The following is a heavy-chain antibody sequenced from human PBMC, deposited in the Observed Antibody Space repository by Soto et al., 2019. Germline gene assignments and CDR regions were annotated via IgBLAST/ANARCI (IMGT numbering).Heavy chain of an antibody. J-gene: IGHJ3*02. CDR3: AKDFRYIVVVVAATAPNDAFDI. Sequence: GGSLRLSCAASGFTFSSYAMSWVRQAPGKGLEWVSAISGSGGSTYYADSVKGRFTISRDNSKNTLYLQMNSLRAEDTAVYYSAKDFRYIVVVVAATAPNDAFDIWGQGTMVTVSS. V-gene: IGHV3-23*01. CDR2: ISGSGGST. CDR1: GFTFSSYA. D-gene: IGHD2-15*01.